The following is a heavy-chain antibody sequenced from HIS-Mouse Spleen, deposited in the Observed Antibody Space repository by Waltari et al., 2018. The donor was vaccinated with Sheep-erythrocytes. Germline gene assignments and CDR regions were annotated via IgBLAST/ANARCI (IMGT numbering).Heavy chain of an antibody. D-gene: IGHD1-1*01. Sequence: QVQLVESGGGVVQPGRSLRLSCAASGFTFSSYGMHWVRQAPGKGLEWVGVISYGGSNKYYADPVKGRFTISRDNSKNTLYLQMNSLRAEDTAVYYCAKVRTVNYWYFDLWGRGTLVTVSS. CDR2: ISYGGSNK. J-gene: IGHJ2*01. CDR1: GFTFSSYG. V-gene: IGHV3-30*18. CDR3: AKVRTVNYWYFDL.